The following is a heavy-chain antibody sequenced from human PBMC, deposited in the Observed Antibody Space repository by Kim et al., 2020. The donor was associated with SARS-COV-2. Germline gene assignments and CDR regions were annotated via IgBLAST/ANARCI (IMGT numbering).Heavy chain of an antibody. CDR2: IHNSGST. CDR1: GASVSRDF. J-gene: IGHJ6*02. Sequence: SETLSLTCIVSGASVSRDFWSWIRQPPGKGLEWIGYIHNSGSTTYNPSLKSRVTISIDTSKNQFSLKVYSVTAADTATYYCARHNGLMAAGSLDVWGQGTPVTVSS. V-gene: IGHV4-59*08. CDR3: ARHNGLMAAGSLDV. D-gene: IGHD6-13*01.